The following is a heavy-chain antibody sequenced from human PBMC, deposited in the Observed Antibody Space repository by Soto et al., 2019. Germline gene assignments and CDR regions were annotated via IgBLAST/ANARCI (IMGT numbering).Heavy chain of an antibody. J-gene: IGHJ4*02. D-gene: IGHD3-10*01. CDR2: KNLDSGNT. CDR1: GYTFTSYD. Sequence: QVQLVQSGAEVRTPGASVKVSCKATGYTFTSYDINWVRQATGQGPEWMGWKNLDSGNTGYVQKFQGRVTMTRNTAISTAYMELSSLRSEDTAVYYCARSVGGSNVNFDYWGQGTLVTVSS. V-gene: IGHV1-8*01. CDR3: ARSVGGSNVNFDY.